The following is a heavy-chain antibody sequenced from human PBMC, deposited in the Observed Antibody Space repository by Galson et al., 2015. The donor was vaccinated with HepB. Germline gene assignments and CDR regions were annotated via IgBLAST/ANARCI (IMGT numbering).Heavy chain of an antibody. CDR1: GFTFSSYA. J-gene: IGHJ6*02. CDR3: ARGKDYDFWSGYATGDTSTDI. V-gene: IGHV3-64*01. Sequence: SLRLSCAASGFTFSSYAMHWVRQAPGKGLEYVSAISSNGGSTYYANSVKGRFTISRDNSKNTLYLQMGSLRAEDMAVYYCARGKDYDFWSGYATGDTSTDICGHGTTVTASS. CDR2: ISSNGGST. D-gene: IGHD3-3*01.